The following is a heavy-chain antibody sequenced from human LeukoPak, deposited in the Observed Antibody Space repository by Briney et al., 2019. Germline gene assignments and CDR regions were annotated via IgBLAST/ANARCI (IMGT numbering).Heavy chain of an antibody. CDR1: GYTFTSYY. J-gene: IGHJ3*02. CDR3: AREGPKSVGATAAFDI. CDR2: INPSGGST. D-gene: IGHD1-26*01. V-gene: IGHV1-46*01. Sequence: GASVTVSCMASGYTFTSYYMHWVRQAPGQGLEWMGVINPSGGSTSYAQKFQGRVTMTRDTSTSTVYMELSSMRSEDTAVYYCAREGPKSVGATAAFDIWGQGTMVTVSS.